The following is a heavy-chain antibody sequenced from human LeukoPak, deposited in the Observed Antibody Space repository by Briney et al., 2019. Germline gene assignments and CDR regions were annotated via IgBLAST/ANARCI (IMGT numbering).Heavy chain of an antibody. CDR2: INNNGGNT. V-gene: IGHV3-23*01. Sequence: GGSLRLSCAASGFIFSNSAMSWVRQAPGKGLEWVSTINNNGGNTYYADSVKGRFSISRDNSKNTLCLQMNSLRAEDTAIYYCARASGYLDPFDYWGQGTLVTVSS. CDR3: ARASGYLDPFDY. CDR1: GFIFSNSA. D-gene: IGHD3-3*01. J-gene: IGHJ4*02.